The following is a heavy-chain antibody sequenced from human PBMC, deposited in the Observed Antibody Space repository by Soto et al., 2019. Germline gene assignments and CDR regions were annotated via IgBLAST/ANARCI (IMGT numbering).Heavy chain of an antibody. CDR3: ARHGTVYYYYYMDV. J-gene: IGHJ6*03. CDR1: GGSISSYY. V-gene: IGHV4-59*08. CDR2: IYYSGST. Sequence: SETLSLTCTVSGGSISSYYWSWIRQPPGKGLEWIGYIYYSGSTNYNPSLKSRVTISVDTSKNQFSLKLSSVTAADTAVYFCARHGTVYYYYYMDVWGKGTTVTVSS.